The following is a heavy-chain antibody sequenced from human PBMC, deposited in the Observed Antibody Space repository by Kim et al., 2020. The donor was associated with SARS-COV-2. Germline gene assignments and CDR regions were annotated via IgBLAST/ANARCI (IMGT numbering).Heavy chain of an antibody. CDR3: ARDKGAARPSPRAFDI. CDR2: ISAYNGNT. Sequence: ASVKVSCKASGYTFTSYGISWVRQAPGQGLEWMGWISAYNGNTNYAQKLQGRVTMTTDTSTSTAYMELRSLRSDDTAVYYCARDKGAARPSPRAFDIWGQGTMVTVSS. D-gene: IGHD6-6*01. V-gene: IGHV1-18*01. CDR1: GYTFTSYG. J-gene: IGHJ3*02.